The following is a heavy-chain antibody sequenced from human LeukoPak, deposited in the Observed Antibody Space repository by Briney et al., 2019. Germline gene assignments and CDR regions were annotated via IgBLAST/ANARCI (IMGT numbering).Heavy chain of an antibody. Sequence: SSVKVSFKASGGTFSSYAISWVRQAPGQGLEWMVRIIPIFGTANCAQKFQGRVTITTDESTSTAYMELSSLRSEDTAVYYCARDRGVSGWRHRGFDYWGQGTLVTVSS. CDR2: IIPIFGTA. J-gene: IGHJ4*02. CDR3: ARDRGVSGWRHRGFDY. V-gene: IGHV1-69*05. D-gene: IGHD6-19*01. CDR1: GGTFSSYA.